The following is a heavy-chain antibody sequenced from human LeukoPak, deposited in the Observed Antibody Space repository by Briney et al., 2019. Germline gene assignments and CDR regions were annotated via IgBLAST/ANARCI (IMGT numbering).Heavy chain of an antibody. CDR3: SRERFYGMDV. CDR2: ISDDGRTK. V-gene: IGHV3-48*02. J-gene: IGHJ6*02. D-gene: IGHD3-16*01. CDR1: GFTFNSYA. Sequence: GGSLRLSCAASGFTFNSYAMSWVRQAPGKGLAWIAYISDDGRTKYYADSVKGRFTISRDNDNDSVFLEMNSLRNEDTAVYYCSRERFYGMDVWGQGTTVSVTS.